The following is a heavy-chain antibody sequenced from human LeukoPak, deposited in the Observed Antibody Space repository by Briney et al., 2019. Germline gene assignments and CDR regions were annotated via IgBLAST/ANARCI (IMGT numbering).Heavy chain of an antibody. D-gene: IGHD3-16*02. CDR2: TYYRSKSSS. Sequence: SQTLSLTCALSGDTLSSNSATWNWIRQSPSRGLEWLGRTYYRSKSSSDYSVSVKAQITINPDTSKNQFALQVNSLSPDDSAVYYCARYYRGYFDSWGQETLVTVSS. J-gene: IGHJ4*02. V-gene: IGHV6-1*01. CDR3: ARYYRGYFDS. CDR1: GDTLSSNSAT.